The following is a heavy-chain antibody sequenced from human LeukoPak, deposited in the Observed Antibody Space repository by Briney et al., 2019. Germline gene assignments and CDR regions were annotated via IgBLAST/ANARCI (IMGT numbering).Heavy chain of an antibody. V-gene: IGHV3-30-3*01. CDR2: ISYDGSNK. CDR1: GFTFSTFS. J-gene: IGHJ5*02. D-gene: IGHD5-12*01. Sequence: PGGSLRLSCAASGFTFSTFSMHWVRQAPGKGLEWVAVISYDGSNKYYADSVKGRFTISRDNSKNTLYLQMNSLRAEDTAVYYCAGGGYGWLSYNWFDPWGQGTLVTVSS. CDR3: AGGGYGWLSYNWFDP.